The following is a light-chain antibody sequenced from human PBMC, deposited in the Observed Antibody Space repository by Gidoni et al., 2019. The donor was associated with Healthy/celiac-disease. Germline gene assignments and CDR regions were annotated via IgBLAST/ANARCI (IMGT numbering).Light chain of an antibody. CDR1: QDISNY. Sequence: IQMTQSPSSLSASVGDRVTITCQASQDISNYLNWYQQKPGKAPKLLIYDASNLETGVPSRFSGSGSGTDFTFTISSLQPEDIATYYCQQYDNLPAAFGPXTKVDIK. CDR3: QQYDNLPAA. V-gene: IGKV1-33*01. CDR2: DAS. J-gene: IGKJ3*01.